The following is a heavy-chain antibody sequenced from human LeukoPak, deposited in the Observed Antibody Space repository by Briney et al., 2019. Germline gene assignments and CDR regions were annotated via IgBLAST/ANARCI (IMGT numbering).Heavy chain of an antibody. CDR3: TTNPFYYDILTGYQDRDFDY. V-gene: IGHV3-15*01. D-gene: IGHD3-9*01. CDR2: IKSKNDGGTT. J-gene: IGHJ4*02. Sequence: GGSPRLSRAASGFTFSNARMRWVRPAPGKGAEWGGRIKSKNDGGTTDYAAPVKGRFTISRDDSKNTLYLQMNSLKTEDTAVYYCTTNPFYYDILTGYQDRDFDYWGQGTLVPVSS. CDR1: GFTFSNAR.